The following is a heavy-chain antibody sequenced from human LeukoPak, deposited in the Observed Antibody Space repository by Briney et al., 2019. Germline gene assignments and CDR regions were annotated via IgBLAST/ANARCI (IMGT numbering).Heavy chain of an antibody. V-gene: IGHV3-66*01. J-gene: IGHJ4*02. D-gene: IGHD2-2*01. Sequence: GGSLRLSCAASGFTFSSYWIHWVRQAPGKGLEWVSVIYSGGSTKYADSVKGRFTISRDNSKNTLYLQMNSLRAEDTAVYYCARDSSIDQLLSPFDYWGQGTLVTVSS. CDR2: IYSGGST. CDR3: ARDSSIDQLLSPFDY. CDR1: GFTFSSYW.